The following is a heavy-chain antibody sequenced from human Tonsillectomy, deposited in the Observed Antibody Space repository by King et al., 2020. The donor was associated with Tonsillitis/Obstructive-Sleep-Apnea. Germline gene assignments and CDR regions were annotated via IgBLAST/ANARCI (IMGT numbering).Heavy chain of an antibody. J-gene: IGHJ4*02. Sequence: QLQESGPGLVKPSETLSLTCTVSGGSISSSSYYWGWIRQPPGKGLEWIGSIYYSGSTYYNPSLKSRVTISVDTSKNQFSLKLSSVTAADTAVYYCARGGDVVVIAVDYWGQGTLVTVSS. CDR1: GGSISSSSYY. CDR3: ARGGDVVVIAVDY. V-gene: IGHV4-39*01. D-gene: IGHD2-21*01. CDR2: IYYSGST.